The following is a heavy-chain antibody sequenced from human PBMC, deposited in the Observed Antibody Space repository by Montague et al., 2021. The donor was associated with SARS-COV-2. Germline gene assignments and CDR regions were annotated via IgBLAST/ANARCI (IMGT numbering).Heavy chain of an antibody. J-gene: IGHJ6*02. CDR2: IYYSGST. CDR1: GGSISSSSYY. V-gene: IGHV4-39*02. D-gene: IGHD3-22*01. CDR3: AREAYYYDSSGYYGGGYYYYYGMDV. Sequence: SETLSLTCTVSGGSISSSSYYWGWIRQPPGKGLEWIGSIYYSGSTYYNPSLKIRVTISVDTSKNKFSLKLSYVTAADTAVYYCAREAYYYDSSGYYGGGYYYYYGMDVWSQGTTVTVSS.